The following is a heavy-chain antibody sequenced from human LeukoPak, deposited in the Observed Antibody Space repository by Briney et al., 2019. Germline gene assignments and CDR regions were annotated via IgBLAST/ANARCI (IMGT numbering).Heavy chain of an antibody. CDR2: INPSGGST. CDR3: ASGGRLTVEMATIDWFDP. Sequence: GASVKVSCKASGYTFTSYYMHWVRQAPGQGLEWMGIINPSGGSTSYAQKFQGRVTMTRDTSTSTVYMELSSLRSEDTAVYYCASGGRLTVEMATIDWFDPWGQGTLVTVSS. CDR1: GYTFTSYY. J-gene: IGHJ5*02. V-gene: IGHV1-46*01. D-gene: IGHD5-24*01.